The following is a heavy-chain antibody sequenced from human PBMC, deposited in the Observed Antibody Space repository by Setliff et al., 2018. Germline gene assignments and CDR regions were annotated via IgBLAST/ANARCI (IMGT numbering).Heavy chain of an antibody. V-gene: IGHV1-3*01. J-gene: IGHJ6*02. D-gene: IGHD2-8*01. CDR3: ASTLVITNGDSYYGMDV. CDR2: IDAGNGDT. Sequence: GASVKVSCKASGYTFTRYAMHWVRQAPGLRLEWMGWIDAGNGDTKFSQKFQGRVTLTRDTSASRAHMELSSLRSEDTAVYYCASTLVITNGDSYYGMDVWGQGTTVTVSS. CDR1: GYTFTRYA.